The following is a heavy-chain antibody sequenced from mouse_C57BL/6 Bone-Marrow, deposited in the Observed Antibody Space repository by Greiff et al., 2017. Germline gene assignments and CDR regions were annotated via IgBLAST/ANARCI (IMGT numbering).Heavy chain of an antibody. CDR1: GFTFSSYA. V-gene: IGHV5-4*03. CDR3: ARVDYYGSSYAAWFAY. J-gene: IGHJ3*01. Sequence: EVKLVESGGGLVKPGGSLKLSCAASGFTFSSYAMSWVRQTPEKRLEWVATISDGGSYTYYPDNVKGRFTISRDNAKNNLYLQMSHLKSEDTAMYYCARVDYYGSSYAAWFAYWGQGTLVTVSA. CDR2: ISDGGSYT. D-gene: IGHD1-1*01.